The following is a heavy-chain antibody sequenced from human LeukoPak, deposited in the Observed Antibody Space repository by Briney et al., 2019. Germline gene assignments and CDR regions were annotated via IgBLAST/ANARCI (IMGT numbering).Heavy chain of an antibody. CDR2: ISRDSAYM. V-gene: IGHV3-21*01. J-gene: IGHJ4*02. D-gene: IGHD2-21*01. Sequence: GGSLRLSCAASGFTFTTYDMNWVRQAPGKGLEWVSYISRDSAYMYLADSVKGRFTISRDNAKNSLYLQMNSLRAEDTAVYYCAREMVYCGGDCYDYWGQGTLVTVSS. CDR1: GFTFTTYD. CDR3: AREMVYCGGDCYDY.